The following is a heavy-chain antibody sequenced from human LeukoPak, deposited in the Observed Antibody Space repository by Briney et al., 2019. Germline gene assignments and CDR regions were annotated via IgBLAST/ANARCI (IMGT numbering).Heavy chain of an antibody. Sequence: ASVKVSCKASGYTFTSYDINWVRRATGQGLEWMGWMNPNSGNTGYAQKFQGRVTMTRNTSISTAYMELSSLRSEDTAVYYCARFFTAVAGLDYWGQGTLVTVSS. D-gene: IGHD6-19*01. J-gene: IGHJ4*02. V-gene: IGHV1-8*01. CDR2: MNPNSGNT. CDR3: ARFFTAVAGLDY. CDR1: GYTFTSYD.